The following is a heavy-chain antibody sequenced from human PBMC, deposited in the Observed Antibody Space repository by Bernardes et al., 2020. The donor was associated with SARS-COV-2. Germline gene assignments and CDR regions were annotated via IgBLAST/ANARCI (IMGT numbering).Heavy chain of an antibody. J-gene: IGHJ4*02. D-gene: IGHD3-3*02. V-gene: IGHV3-11*04. Sequence: GGSLRLSCAASGFTFSDYYMSWIRQAPGKGLEWVSCISSSGSTIYYADSVKGRFTISRDNAKISLYLQMNNLRLDDRAVYYCVRGSPPGISGGPWTSEYWGQGTLVTVSS. CDR2: ISSSGSTI. CDR3: VRGSPPGISGGPWTSEY. CDR1: GFTFSDYY.